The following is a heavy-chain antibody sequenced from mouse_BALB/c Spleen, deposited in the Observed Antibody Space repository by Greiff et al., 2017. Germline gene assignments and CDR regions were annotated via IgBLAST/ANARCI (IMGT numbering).Heavy chain of an antibody. V-gene: IGHV5-17*02. CDR2: ISSGSSTI. CDR1: GFTFSSFG. D-gene: IGHD2-2*01. Sequence: EVKVVESGGGLVQPGGSRKLSCAASGFTFSSFGMHWVRQAPEKGLEWVAYISSGSSTIYYADTVKGRFTISRDNPKNTLFLQMTSLRSEDTAMYYCARGRYGYDDGYFDYWGQGTLVTVSA. J-gene: IGHJ3*01. CDR3: ARGRYGYDDGYFDY.